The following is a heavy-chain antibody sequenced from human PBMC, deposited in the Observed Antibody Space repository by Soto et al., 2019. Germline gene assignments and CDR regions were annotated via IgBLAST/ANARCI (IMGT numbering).Heavy chain of an antibody. CDR2: MNPNSVNT. Sequence: QVQLVQSGAEVKKPGASVKVSCKASGYTFTSYDINWVRQATGQGLEWMGWMNPNSVNTGYAQKFQGRATMTRNTSISTAYMELSSLRSEDTAVYYCAGGRITMVRGVRRYYFDYLGQGTLVTVSS. V-gene: IGHV1-8*01. CDR3: AGGRITMVRGVRRYYFDY. D-gene: IGHD3-10*01. J-gene: IGHJ4*02. CDR1: GYTFTSYD.